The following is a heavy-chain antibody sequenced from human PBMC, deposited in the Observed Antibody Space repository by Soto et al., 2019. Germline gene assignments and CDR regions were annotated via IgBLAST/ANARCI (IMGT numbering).Heavy chain of an antibody. D-gene: IGHD6-13*01. CDR2: IYYSGST. Sequence: SETLSLTCTVSGGSISSGGYYWSWIRQHPGKGLEWIGYIYYSGSTYYNPSLKSRVTISVDTSKNQFSLKLSSVTAADTAVYYCARGVAAAAFAHYFDYWGQGTLVTVSS. CDR1: GGSISSGGYY. V-gene: IGHV4-31*03. CDR3: ARGVAAAAFAHYFDY. J-gene: IGHJ4*02.